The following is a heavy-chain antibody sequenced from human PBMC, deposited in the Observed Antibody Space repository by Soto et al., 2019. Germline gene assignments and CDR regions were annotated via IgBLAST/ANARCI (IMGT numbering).Heavy chain of an antibody. CDR1: GYTFTSYA. Sequence: QVQLVQSGAEVKKPGASVKVSCKASGYTFTSYAMHWVRQAPGQRLEWMGWINAGNGNTKYSQKFQGRVTITRDTSASTAYMELSSLRSEDTAVYYCARFIAVAGTEYDYWGQGTLVTVSS. J-gene: IGHJ4*02. V-gene: IGHV1-3*01. CDR3: ARFIAVAGTEYDY. CDR2: INAGNGNT. D-gene: IGHD6-19*01.